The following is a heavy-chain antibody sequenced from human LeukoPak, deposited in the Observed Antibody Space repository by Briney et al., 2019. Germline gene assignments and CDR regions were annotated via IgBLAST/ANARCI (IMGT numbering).Heavy chain of an antibody. Sequence: NPSETLSLTCAVYGGSFSGYYWSWIRQPPGKGLEWIGEINHSGSTNYNPSLKSRVTISVDTSKNQFSLKLSSVTAADTAVYYCARHAYLLAIDYWGQGTLVTVSS. D-gene: IGHD2-15*01. J-gene: IGHJ4*02. CDR2: INHSGST. CDR1: GGSFSGYY. V-gene: IGHV4-34*01. CDR3: ARHAYLLAIDY.